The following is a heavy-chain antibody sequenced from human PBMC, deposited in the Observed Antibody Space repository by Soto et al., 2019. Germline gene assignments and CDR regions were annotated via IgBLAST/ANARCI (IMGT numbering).Heavy chain of an antibody. Sequence: QMQLVQSGPEVKKPGTSVKVSCKASGFTFTSSAVQWVRQARGQRLEWIGWIVVGSGNTNYAQKFQERVTITRDMSTSTAYMELSSLRSEDTAGYYCAAEPSAAAIYYYYGMDVWGQGTTVTVSS. CDR2: IVVGSGNT. CDR3: AAEPSAAAIYYYYGMDV. J-gene: IGHJ6*02. CDR1: GFTFTSSA. D-gene: IGHD6-13*01. V-gene: IGHV1-58*01.